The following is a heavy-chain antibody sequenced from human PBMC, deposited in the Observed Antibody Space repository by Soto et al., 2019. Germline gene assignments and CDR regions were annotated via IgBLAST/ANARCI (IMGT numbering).Heavy chain of an antibody. D-gene: IGHD6-19*01. V-gene: IGHV1-18*01. J-gene: IGHJ4*02. CDR2: ISAYNGNT. CDR3: ARAGAVAGTVFYDY. Sequence: GASVKVSCKASGYTFTSYGITWVRQAPGQGLEWMGWISAYNGNTNYAQKLQGRVTMTTDTSTSTAYMELRSLRSDDTAVYYCARAGAVAGTVFYDYWGQGTLVTVSS. CDR1: GYTFTSYG.